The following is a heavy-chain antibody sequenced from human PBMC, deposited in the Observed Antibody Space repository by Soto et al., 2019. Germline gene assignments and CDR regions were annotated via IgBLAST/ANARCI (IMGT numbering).Heavy chain of an antibody. J-gene: IGHJ5*02. CDR2: IIPIAAIA. Sequence: QVQLVQSGAEVKKPGSSVKVSCKASGGTFSRYTINWVRQAPGQGLEWMGRIIPIAAIANYTQKFQGRVTLTVDKSSTTAYMELSSLRSDDTAVYYCARGSTIVRGAPSWFDPWGQVTLVTVAA. CDR1: GGTFSRYT. V-gene: IGHV1-69*02. CDR3: ARGSTIVRGAPSWFDP. D-gene: IGHD3-10*01.